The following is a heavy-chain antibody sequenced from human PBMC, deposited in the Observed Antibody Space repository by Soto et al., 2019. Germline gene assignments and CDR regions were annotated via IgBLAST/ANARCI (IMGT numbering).Heavy chain of an antibody. Sequence: QVQLVQSGAEVKKPGASVKVSCKASGYTFTSYAMNWVRQAPGQRLEWMGGINAGNVNRKYSQKFQGRVTISRDTPASTVYMELSSLRSEDTAVYYCARWVCSGGSCYSSDYWGQGTLVTVSS. D-gene: IGHD2-15*01. CDR3: ARWVCSGGSCYSSDY. V-gene: IGHV1-3*01. CDR1: GYTFTSYA. CDR2: INAGNVNR. J-gene: IGHJ4*02.